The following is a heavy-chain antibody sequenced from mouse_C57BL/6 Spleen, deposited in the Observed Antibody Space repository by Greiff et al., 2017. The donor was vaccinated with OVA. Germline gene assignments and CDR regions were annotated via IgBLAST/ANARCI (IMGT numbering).Heavy chain of an antibody. J-gene: IGHJ4*01. Sequence: EVKLVESGEGLVKPGGSLKLSCAASGFTFSSYAMSWVRQTPEKRLEWVAYISSGGDYIYYADTVKGRFTISRDNARNTLYLQTSSLKSEDTAMYYCTRVGYGSIYGAMDYWGQGTSVTVSS. D-gene: IGHD1-1*01. V-gene: IGHV5-9-1*02. CDR2: ISSGGDYI. CDR1: GFTFSSYA. CDR3: TRVGYGSIYGAMDY.